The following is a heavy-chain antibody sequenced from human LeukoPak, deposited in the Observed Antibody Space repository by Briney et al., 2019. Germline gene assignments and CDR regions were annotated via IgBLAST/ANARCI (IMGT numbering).Heavy chain of an antibody. CDR1: GGSLSGYY. CDR2: INHSGST. J-gene: IGHJ5*02. CDR3: ASILNGYSSGLNWFDP. V-gene: IGHV4-34*01. Sequence: SETLSLTCAVYGGSLSGYYWSWIRQPPGKGLEWIGEINHSGSTNYNPSLKSRVTISVDTSKNQFSLKLSSVTAADTAVYYCASILNGYSSGLNWFDPWGQGTLVTVSS. D-gene: IGHD6-19*01.